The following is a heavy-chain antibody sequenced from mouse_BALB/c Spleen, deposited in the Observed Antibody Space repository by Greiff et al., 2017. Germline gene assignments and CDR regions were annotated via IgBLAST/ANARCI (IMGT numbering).Heavy chain of an antibody. D-gene: IGHD2-1*01. CDR1: GYTFTDYA. CDR3: ARDYGNSFRYAMDY. J-gene: IGHJ4*01. CDR2: ISTYYGDA. Sequence: VKLQQSGAELVRPGVSVKISCKGSGYTFTDYAMHWVKQSHAKSLEWIGVISTYYGDASYNQKFKGKATMTVDKSSSTAYMELARLTSEDSAIYYCARDYGNSFRYAMDYWGQGTSVTVSS. V-gene: IGHV1S137*01.